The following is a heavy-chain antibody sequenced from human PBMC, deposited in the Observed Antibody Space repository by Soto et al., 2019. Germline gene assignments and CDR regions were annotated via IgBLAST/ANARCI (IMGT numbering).Heavy chain of an antibody. CDR2: ISYDGSNK. D-gene: IGHD3-22*01. CDR1: GFTFSSYG. CDR3: AKPTNHYYYDSSGYYPGAFDI. V-gene: IGHV3-30*18. J-gene: IGHJ3*02. Sequence: SLRLSCAASGFTFSSYGMHWVRQAPGKGLEWVAVISYDGSNKYYADSVKGRFTISRDNSKNTLYLQMNSLRAEDTAVYYCAKPTNHYYYDSSGYYPGAFDIWGQGTIVTVSS.